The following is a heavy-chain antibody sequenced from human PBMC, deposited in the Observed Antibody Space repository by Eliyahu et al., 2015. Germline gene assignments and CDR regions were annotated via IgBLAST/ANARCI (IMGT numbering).Heavy chain of an antibody. Sequence: GGLVQPGGSLRLSCAASGFTFSNYWMHWVRQAPGKGLVWVSHINTDGSSTIYADSVKGRFTISRDNAKNTLYLQMNSLRAEDTAVYYCSRMAYINGRYFYYAMDVWVQGTTVTVSS. CDR1: GFTFSNYW. CDR3: SRMAYINGRYFYYAMDV. V-gene: IGHV3-74*01. D-gene: IGHD3-16*01. J-gene: IGHJ6*02. CDR2: INTDGSST.